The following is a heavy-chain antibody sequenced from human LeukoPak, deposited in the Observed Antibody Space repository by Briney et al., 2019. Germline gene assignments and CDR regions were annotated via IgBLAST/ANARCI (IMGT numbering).Heavy chain of an antibody. CDR1: GGSINSGDYY. CDR3: ARQRGKMRYFDFVALDY. J-gene: IGHJ4*02. Sequence: SSETLSLTCTVSGGSINSGDYYWSWIRQPPGKGLEWIGTIYYGGRTYYNPSLKSRVTISIDTSNDQFFLKLNSVTAADTAVYYCARQRGKMRYFDFVALDYWGQGTLVTVSS. CDR2: IYYGGRT. V-gene: IGHV4-39*01. D-gene: IGHD3-9*01.